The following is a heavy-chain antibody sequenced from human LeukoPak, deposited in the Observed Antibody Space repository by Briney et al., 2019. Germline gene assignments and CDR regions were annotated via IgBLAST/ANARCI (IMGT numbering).Heavy chain of an antibody. CDR1: GFTFSSYS. Sequence: GGSLRLSCAASGFTFSSYSMNWVRQAPGKGLEWVSYISSSSSTIYYADSVKGRFTISRDNAKNTLYLQMNSLRAEDTAVYYCARDKVAAPLYYYYGMDVWGQGTTVTVSS. D-gene: IGHD6-6*01. CDR2: ISSSSSTI. CDR3: ARDKVAAPLYYYYGMDV. V-gene: IGHV3-48*01. J-gene: IGHJ6*02.